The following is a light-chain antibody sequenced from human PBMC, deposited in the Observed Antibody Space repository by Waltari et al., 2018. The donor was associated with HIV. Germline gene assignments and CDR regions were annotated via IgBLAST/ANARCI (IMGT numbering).Light chain of an antibody. CDR1: TSDIGDYNY. J-gene: IGLJ2*01. Sequence: QSALTQPASVSASPGQSITISCTGSTSDIGDYNYVSWYQQGPGKAPKLIIYEVSNRPSGFSNRVSGSKSGNTASLTISGLQPEDEADYFCGSFSTISTLIFGGGTKVTVL. V-gene: IGLV2-14*01. CDR3: GSFSTISTLI. CDR2: EVS.